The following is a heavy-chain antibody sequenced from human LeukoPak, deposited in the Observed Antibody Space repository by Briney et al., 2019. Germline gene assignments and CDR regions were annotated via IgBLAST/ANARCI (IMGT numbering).Heavy chain of an antibody. Sequence: GGSLRLSCAASGFTFSSYSMNWVRQAPGKELEWVSYISSSSSTIYYADSVKGRFTISRDNAKNSLYLQMNSLRAEDTAVYYCARPYYYDSSGLYYWGQGTLVTVSS. CDR3: ARPYYYDSSGLYY. D-gene: IGHD3-22*01. J-gene: IGHJ4*02. V-gene: IGHV3-48*01. CDR1: GFTFSSYS. CDR2: ISSSSSTI.